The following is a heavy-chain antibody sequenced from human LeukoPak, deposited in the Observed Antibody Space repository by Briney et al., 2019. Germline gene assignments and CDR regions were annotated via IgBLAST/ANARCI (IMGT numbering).Heavy chain of an antibody. Sequence: SETLSLTCTVSGGSINSGGYYWSWIRQHPGKGLEWIGNIYYRGSAYHNPSFKSRITISVDTSKNQFSLKLSSVTAADTAVYYCARLLWATVVYIDYWGQGTLVTVSS. CDR3: ARLLWATVVYIDY. CDR2: IYYRGSA. CDR1: GGSINSGGYY. J-gene: IGHJ4*02. D-gene: IGHD2-8*02. V-gene: IGHV4-31*03.